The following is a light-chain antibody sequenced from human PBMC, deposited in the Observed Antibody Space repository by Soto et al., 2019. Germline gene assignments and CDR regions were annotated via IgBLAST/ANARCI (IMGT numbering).Light chain of an antibody. J-gene: IGKJ2*01. V-gene: IGKV3-15*01. CDR2: GAY. CDR1: QSVSSN. Sequence: EIVMTQSPATLSVSPGEGATLSCRASQSVSSNLAWYQQKPGQAPRLLIYGAYIRATGIPARISGSGSGTEFTLTISGLQSEDFAVYYCQQYNNWPYTFCQGTKLEIK. CDR3: QQYNNWPYT.